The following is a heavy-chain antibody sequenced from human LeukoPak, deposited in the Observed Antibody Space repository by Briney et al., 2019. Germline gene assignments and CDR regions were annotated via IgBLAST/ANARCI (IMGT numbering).Heavy chain of an antibody. CDR3: ARDAIAAAGTGQGYY. V-gene: IGHV4-4*02. CDR2: IYHSGNT. CDR1: GGSISSSNW. Sequence: PSETLSLTCAVSGGSISSSNWGSGVRQPPGKGLEWIGEIYHSGNTNYNPSLKSRVTISVDKSKSQFSLKLSSVNSANTAVYYCARDAIAAAGTGQGYYWGQGTLVTVSS. D-gene: IGHD6-13*01. J-gene: IGHJ4*02.